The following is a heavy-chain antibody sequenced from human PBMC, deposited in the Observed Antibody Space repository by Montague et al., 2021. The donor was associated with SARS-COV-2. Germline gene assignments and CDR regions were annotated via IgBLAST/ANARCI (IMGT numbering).Heavy chain of an antibody. Sequence: CAISGDSVVSNSGTRNCLGQTPASGLDRMARTYCRSRWSNDYAVXXRSRIIINPDTSTNQFSLQLSSVTPEDTAVYFCARERWAVGVSFDYWGQGTLVTVS. V-gene: IGHV6-1*01. CDR3: ARERWAVGVSFDY. CDR1: GDSVVSNSGT. J-gene: IGHJ4*02. CDR2: TYCRSRWSN. D-gene: IGHD1-26*01.